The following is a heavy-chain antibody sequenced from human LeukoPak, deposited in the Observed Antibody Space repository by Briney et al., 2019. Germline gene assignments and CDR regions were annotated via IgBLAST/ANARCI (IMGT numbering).Heavy chain of an antibody. CDR2: IILILGIA. CDR1: GGTFSSYA. D-gene: IGHD3-22*01. CDR3: ARGGDTMIVVPDY. V-gene: IGHV1-69*04. Sequence: SVKVSCKASGGTFSSYAISWVRQAPGQGLEWMGRIILILGIANYAQKFQGRVTITADKSTSTAYMELSSLRSEDTAVYYCARGGDTMIVVPDYWGQGTLVTVSS. J-gene: IGHJ4*02.